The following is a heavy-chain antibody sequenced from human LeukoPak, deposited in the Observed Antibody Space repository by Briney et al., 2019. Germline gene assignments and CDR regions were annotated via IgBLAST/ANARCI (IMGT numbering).Heavy chain of an antibody. CDR3: ARVSGLGTNEYYQY. D-gene: IGHD3-10*01. CDR2: INNDGSYT. J-gene: IGHJ1*01. V-gene: IGHV3-74*01. CDR1: GLTFSNSW. Sequence: GGSLRLSCAASGLTFSNSWMHWVRHAPGKGLLWVSRINNDGSYTSYADSVKGRFTISRDNAKNTLNLQMNSLRAEDTAVYYCARVSGLGTNEYYQYWGQGTLVTVHS.